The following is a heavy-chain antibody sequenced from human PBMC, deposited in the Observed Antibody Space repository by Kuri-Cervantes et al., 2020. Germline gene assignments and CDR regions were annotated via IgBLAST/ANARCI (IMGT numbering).Heavy chain of an antibody. CDR3: ARVQSRLWFRRGYFDY. CDR1: GYTFTGYY. CDR2: INPNSGGT. J-gene: IGHJ4*02. Sequence: ASVKVSCKASGYTFTGYYMHWVRQAPGQGLEWMGRINPNSGGTNYAQKLQGRVTMTTDTSTSTAYMELRSLRSDDTAVYYCARVQSRLWFRRGYFDYWGQGTLVTVSS. V-gene: IGHV1-2*06. D-gene: IGHD3-10*01.